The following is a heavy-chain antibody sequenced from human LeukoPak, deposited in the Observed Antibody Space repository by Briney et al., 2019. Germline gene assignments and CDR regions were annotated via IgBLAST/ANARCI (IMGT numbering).Heavy chain of an antibody. CDR1: GGSISSSSYY. V-gene: IGHV4-39*01. Sequence: PSETLSLTCTVSGGSISSSSYYWGWIRQPPGKGLEWIGSIYYSGSTYYNPSLKSRVTISVDTSKNQFSLKLSSVTAADTAVYYCARLIPSLRFDPWGQGTLVTVSS. D-gene: IGHD2-21*01. J-gene: IGHJ5*02. CDR3: ARLIPSLRFDP. CDR2: IYYSGST.